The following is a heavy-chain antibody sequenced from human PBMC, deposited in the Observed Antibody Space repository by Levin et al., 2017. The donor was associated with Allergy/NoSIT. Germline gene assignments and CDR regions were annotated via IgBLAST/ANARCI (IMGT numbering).Heavy chain of an antibody. Sequence: KISCKASGFTFTSSAMQWVRQARGQRLEWIGWIVVGSGNTNYAQKFQERVTITRDMSTSTAYMELSSLRSEDTAVYYCAAGYRRWLQFRLNYGMDVWGQGTTVTVSS. CDR1: GFTFTSSA. J-gene: IGHJ6*02. CDR2: IVVGSGNT. D-gene: IGHD5-24*01. V-gene: IGHV1-58*02. CDR3: AAGYRRWLQFRLNYGMDV.